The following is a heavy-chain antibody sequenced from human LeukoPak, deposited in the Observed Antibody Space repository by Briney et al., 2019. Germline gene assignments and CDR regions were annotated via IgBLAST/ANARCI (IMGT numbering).Heavy chain of an antibody. CDR2: ISSGGSSI. Sequence: GGSLRLSCAVSGFTFSDYHMSWIRQAPGKGLEWISYISSGGSSISHADSVKGRFTISRDNAENSLYLQMNSLRAEDTAVYYCARRTAGGTCFDYWGQGTLVTVSS. D-gene: IGHD6-13*01. CDR3: ARRTAGGTCFDY. J-gene: IGHJ4*02. CDR1: GFTFSDYH. V-gene: IGHV3-11*01.